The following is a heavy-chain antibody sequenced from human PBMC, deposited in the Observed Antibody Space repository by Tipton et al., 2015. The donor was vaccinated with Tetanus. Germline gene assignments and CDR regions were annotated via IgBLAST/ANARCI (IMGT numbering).Heavy chain of an antibody. CDR3: ARNGTVTPRTLYYRYNGMDV. CDR1: GGSITSSY. V-gene: IGHV4-59*01. D-gene: IGHD4-17*01. J-gene: IGHJ6*02. CDR2: IHYSGSI. Sequence: TLSLTCTVSGGSITSSYWSWIRQPPGKRLEWIGYIHYSGSINYNPSLKSRVTIAVVTSKNQLSLTLTSVTAADTAVYYCARNGTVTPRTLYYRYNGMDVWGQGTTVTVSS.